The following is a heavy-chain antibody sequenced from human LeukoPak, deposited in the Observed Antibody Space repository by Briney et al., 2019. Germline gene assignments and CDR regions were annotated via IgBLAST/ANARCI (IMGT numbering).Heavy chain of an antibody. CDR2: INPISGST. CDR1: GYSFTRYY. V-gene: IGHV1-46*01. J-gene: IGHJ4*02. D-gene: IGHD1-1*01. Sequence: ASVKVSCKASGYSFTRYYISWVRQAPGQGLEWMGIINPISGSTTYAQKFQGRVTMTRDMSTNTVYMELSSLRSEDTAVYYCARGRPETWKPTWSEKYYFDYWGQGTLVTVSS. CDR3: ARGRPETWKPTWSEKYYFDY.